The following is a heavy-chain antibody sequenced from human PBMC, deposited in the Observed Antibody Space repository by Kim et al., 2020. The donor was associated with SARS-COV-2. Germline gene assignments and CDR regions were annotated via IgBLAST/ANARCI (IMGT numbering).Heavy chain of an antibody. D-gene: IGHD3-22*01. V-gene: IGHV1-18*04. J-gene: IGHJ4*02. CDR1: GYNFSKYG. CDR3: ARDASLFDSSGYHFVDSDYYLHY. CDR2: ISAHNGNT. Sequence: ASVKVSCKVSGYNFSKYGITWVRQAPGQGLEWMGWISAHNGNTIYAEDFKARVTLTTDTSTNTGYMELRRLTSDDTAVYFCARDASLFDSSGYHFVDSDYYLHYWGQGTLITVSS.